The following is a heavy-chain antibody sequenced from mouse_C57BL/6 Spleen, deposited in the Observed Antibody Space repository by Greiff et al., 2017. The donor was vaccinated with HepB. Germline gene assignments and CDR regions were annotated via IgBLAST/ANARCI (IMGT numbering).Heavy chain of an antibody. D-gene: IGHD1-1*01. CDR1: GYTFTSYW. CDR2: IYPGNSDT. V-gene: IGHV1-5*01. J-gene: IGHJ1*03. Sequence: VQLQQSGTVLARPGASVKMSCKTSGYTFTSYWMHWVKQRPGQGLEWIGAIYPGNSDTSYNQKFKGKAKLTAVTSASTAYMELSSLTNEDSAVYYCTRPFLYYGSSYGYFDVWGTGTTVTVSS. CDR3: TRPFLYYGSSYGYFDV.